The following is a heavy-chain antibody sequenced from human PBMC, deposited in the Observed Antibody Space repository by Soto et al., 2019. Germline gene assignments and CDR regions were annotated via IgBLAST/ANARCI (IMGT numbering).Heavy chain of an antibody. CDR3: ARQDIVVVVAAAPTGGSFDP. J-gene: IGHJ5*02. CDR1: GGSISSGGYY. CDR2: IYYSGST. D-gene: IGHD2-15*01. V-gene: IGHV4-31*03. Sequence: QVQLQESGPGLVKPSQTLSLTCTVSGGSISSGGYYWSWIRQHPGKGLEWIGDIYYSGSTSYTPSLKSRVTISVDTSKNQFSLKLSSVTAADTAVYYCARQDIVVVVAAAPTGGSFDPWGQGTLVTVSS.